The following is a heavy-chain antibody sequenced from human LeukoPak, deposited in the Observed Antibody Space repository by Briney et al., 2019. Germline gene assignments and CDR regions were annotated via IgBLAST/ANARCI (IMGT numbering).Heavy chain of an antibody. CDR1: GGTFSSYA. CDR3: ARVGMATIGQGYYYGMDV. V-gene: IGHV1-69*04. D-gene: IGHD5-24*01. J-gene: IGHJ6*02. Sequence: SVKVSYKASGGTFSSYAISWVRQAPGQGLEWMGRIIPILGIANYAQKFQGRVTITADKSTSTAYMELSSLRSEDTAVYYCARVGMATIGQGYYYGMDVWGQGTTVTVSS. CDR2: IIPILGIA.